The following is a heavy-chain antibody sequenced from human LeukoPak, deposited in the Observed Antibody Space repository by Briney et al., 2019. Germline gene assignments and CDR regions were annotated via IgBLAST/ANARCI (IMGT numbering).Heavy chain of an antibody. V-gene: IGHV4-39*01. CDR3: ASPYYDRSGYYYVNDY. CDR1: GGSISSSSYY. D-gene: IGHD3-22*01. CDR2: IYYSGST. J-gene: IGHJ4*02. Sequence: SETLSLTCTVSGGSISSSSYYWGWPRQPPGKGLEWFGSIYYSGSTYYNPSLKSRVTISVDTSKNQFSLKRSSVTAADTAVYYCASPYYDRSGYYYVNDYWGQRTLVTVSS.